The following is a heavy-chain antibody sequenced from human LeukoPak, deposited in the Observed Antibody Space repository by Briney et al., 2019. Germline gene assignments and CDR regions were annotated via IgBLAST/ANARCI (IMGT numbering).Heavy chain of an antibody. Sequence: ASVKVSCKVSGYTLTELSMHWVRQAPGKGLEWMGGFDPEDGETIYAQKFQGRVTMTEDTSTDTAYMELSSLRSEDTAVYYCATVIPPSYDSSGYPPAPYYMDVWGKGTTVTVSS. V-gene: IGHV1-24*01. CDR1: GYTLTELS. CDR3: ATVIPPSYDSSGYPPAPYYMDV. D-gene: IGHD3-22*01. J-gene: IGHJ6*03. CDR2: FDPEDGET.